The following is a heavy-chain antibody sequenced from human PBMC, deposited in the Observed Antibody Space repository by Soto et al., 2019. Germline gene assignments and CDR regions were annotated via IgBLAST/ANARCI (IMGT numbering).Heavy chain of an antibody. CDR3: VKDQTRITMIVPAGFDFDY. CDR2: ISSNGGST. CDR1: GFTFSSYA. V-gene: IGHV3-64D*08. J-gene: IGHJ4*02. D-gene: IGHD3-22*01. Sequence: GGSLRLSCSASGFTFSSYAMHWVRQAPGKGLEYVSAISSNGGSTYYADSVKGRFTISRDNSKNTLYLQMSSLRAEDTAVYYCVKDQTRITMIVPAGFDFDYWGQVTLVTVSS.